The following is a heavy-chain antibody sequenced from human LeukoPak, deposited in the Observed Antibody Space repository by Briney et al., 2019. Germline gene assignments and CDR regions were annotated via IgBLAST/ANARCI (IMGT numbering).Heavy chain of an antibody. V-gene: IGHV3-74*01. J-gene: IGHJ4*02. CDR2: INSDGSST. Sequence: PGESLRLSCAASGFTFSGYWMYWVCQAPGKGLVWVSRINSDGSSTSYADFVKGRFTISRDNAKNTLHLQMSSLRAEDTAVYYCARDSTYGDFDYWGQGTLVTVSS. D-gene: IGHD3-10*01. CDR3: ARDSTYGDFDY. CDR1: GFTFSGYW.